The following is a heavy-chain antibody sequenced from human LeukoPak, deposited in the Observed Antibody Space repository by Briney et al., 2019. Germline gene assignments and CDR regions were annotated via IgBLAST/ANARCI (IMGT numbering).Heavy chain of an antibody. V-gene: IGHV1-69*05. CDR3: AREPVAAAAPYGWFDP. CDR2: IIPIFGTA. J-gene: IGHJ5*02. D-gene: IGHD6-13*01. CDR1: GGTFSSYA. Sequence: SVKVSCKASGGTFSSYAISWVQQAPGQGLEWMGGIIPIFGTANYAQKFQGRVTITTDESTSTAYMELSSLRSEDTAVYYCAREPVAAAAPYGWFDPWGQGTLVTVSS.